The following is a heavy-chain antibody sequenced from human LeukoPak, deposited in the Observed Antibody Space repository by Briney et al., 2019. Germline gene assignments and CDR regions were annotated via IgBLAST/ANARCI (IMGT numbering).Heavy chain of an antibody. CDR3: ARYRTSLSYYYYYGMDV. D-gene: IGHD3-16*01. Sequence: ASVTVSCKASGYTFTGYYMHWVRQAPGQGLEWMGWINPNSGGTNYAQKFQGWVTMTRDTSISTAYMELSRLRSDDTAVYYCARYRTSLSYYYYYGMDVWGQGTTVTISS. J-gene: IGHJ6*02. CDR1: GYTFTGYY. V-gene: IGHV1-2*04. CDR2: INPNSGGT.